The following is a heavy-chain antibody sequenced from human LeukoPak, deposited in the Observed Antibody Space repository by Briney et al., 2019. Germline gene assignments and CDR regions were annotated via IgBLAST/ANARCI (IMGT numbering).Heavy chain of an antibody. J-gene: IGHJ5*02. CDR2: IWSDATNQ. CDR3: SKDARIGVDYSNSLEH. D-gene: IGHD4-11*01. CDR1: GFTFSHFG. Sequence: GGSLRLSCETSGFTFSHFGMHWVRQAPGKGLEWVAVIWSDATNQYYADSVKGRFTISRDNFRRTVSLEMNSLRAEDTAVYYCSKDARIGVDYSNSLEHWGQGSLVIVSS. V-gene: IGHV3-33*06.